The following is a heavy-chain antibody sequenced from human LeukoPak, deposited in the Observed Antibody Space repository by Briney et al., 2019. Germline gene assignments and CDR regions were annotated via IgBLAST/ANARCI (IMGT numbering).Heavy chain of an antibody. D-gene: IGHD1-1*01. CDR3: ARVQLERLGGVYYYYGMDV. V-gene: IGHV4-4*07. Sequence: SETLSLTCTVSVGSISSYYWSWLRQPAGKGLEWIGRIYISGSTNYNPSLKSRVTMSVDTSKNQFSLKLSSVTAADSAVYYCARVQLERLGGVYYYYGMDVWGQGTTVTVS. CDR2: IYISGST. CDR1: VGSISSYY. J-gene: IGHJ6*02.